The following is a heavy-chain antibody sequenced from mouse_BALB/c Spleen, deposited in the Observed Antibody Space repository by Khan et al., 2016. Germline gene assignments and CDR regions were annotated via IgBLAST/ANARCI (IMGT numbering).Heavy chain of an antibody. CDR1: GYTFSNYW. Sequence: QVQLQQSGAEPLKPGASVKLSCKASGYTFSNYWIDWVKQRPGHGLEWIVQILPGSERTSYNEKFMGKATFTADTSSNTAYMQLSSLTSEDTAVYYCARAWYSMDYWGQGTSVTVSS. J-gene: IGHJ4*01. CDR3: ARAWYSMDY. CDR2: ILPGSERT. V-gene: IGHV1-9*01.